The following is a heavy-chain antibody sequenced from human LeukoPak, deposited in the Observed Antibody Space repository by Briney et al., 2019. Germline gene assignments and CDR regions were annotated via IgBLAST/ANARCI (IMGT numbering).Heavy chain of an antibody. Sequence: QPGRSLRLSCAASGFTFSSYAMHWVRQAPGKGLEWVAVISYDGSNKYYADSVKGRFTISRDNSKNTLYLQMNSLRAEDTAVYYCARDSRGGYSYGTPDYWGQGTLVTVSS. CDR3: ARDSRGGYSYGTPDY. CDR1: GFTFSSYA. CDR2: ISYDGSNK. D-gene: IGHD5-18*01. V-gene: IGHV3-30-3*01. J-gene: IGHJ4*02.